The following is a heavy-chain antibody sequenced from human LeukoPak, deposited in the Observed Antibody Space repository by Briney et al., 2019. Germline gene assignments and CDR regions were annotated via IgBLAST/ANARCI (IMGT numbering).Heavy chain of an antibody. V-gene: IGHV1-18*01. D-gene: IGHD6-13*01. J-gene: IGHJ6*03. CDR1: GYTFKSYG. Sequence: ASVKISCKASGYTFKSYGITWVRQAPGQGLEWMGWISAYNGNTNYAQQLQGRVTMTRDTSISTAYMELSRLRSDDTAVYYCARDGIAAAGNYYYYYYMDVWGKGTTVTVSS. CDR2: ISAYNGNT. CDR3: ARDGIAAAGNYYYYYYMDV.